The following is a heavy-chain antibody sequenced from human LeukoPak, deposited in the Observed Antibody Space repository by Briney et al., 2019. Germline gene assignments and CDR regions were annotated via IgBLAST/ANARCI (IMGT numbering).Heavy chain of an antibody. CDR1: GYTFTGYY. D-gene: IGHD1-20*01. CDR2: INPNSGGT. CDR3: ANLRYNWNDSFDY. Sequence: ASVKVSCKASGYTFTGYYMHWVRQAPGQGLEWMGWINPNSGGTNYAQKFQGWVTMTRDTSISTAYMELSRLRSDDTAVYYCANLRYNWNDSFDYWGQGTLVTVSS. J-gene: IGHJ4*02. V-gene: IGHV1-2*04.